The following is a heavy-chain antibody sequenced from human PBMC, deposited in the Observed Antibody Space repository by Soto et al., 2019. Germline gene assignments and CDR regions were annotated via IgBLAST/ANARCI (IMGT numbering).Heavy chain of an antibody. V-gene: IGHV4-30-2*01. CDR2: IYHTGSS. J-gene: IGHJ3*02. CDR3: AKEGDYSAFDI. CDR1: GGSISGGYS. Sequence: QVQLQESGSGLVRPSQTLSLTCTVSGGSISGGYSWGWIRQPPGKGLEWIGYIYHTGSSHYSPSLTNRVTMSVDKSKNHFSLRLTSVTAADTAVYFCAKEGDYSAFDIWGQGTMVIVSS. D-gene: IGHD4-17*01.